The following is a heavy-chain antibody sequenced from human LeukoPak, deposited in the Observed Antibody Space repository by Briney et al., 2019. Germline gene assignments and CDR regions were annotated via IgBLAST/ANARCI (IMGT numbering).Heavy chain of an antibody. J-gene: IGHJ4*02. CDR3: ARGRGGDYEH. V-gene: IGHV4-59*01. CDR2: IYYSGST. D-gene: IGHD2-21*02. CDR1: GGSIGSYY. Sequence: SETLSLTCTVSGGSIGSYYWSWIRQPPGKGLEWIGYIYYSGSTNYNPSLKSRVTISVDTSKNQFSPKLSSVTAADTAVYYCARGRGGDYEHWGQGTLVTVSS.